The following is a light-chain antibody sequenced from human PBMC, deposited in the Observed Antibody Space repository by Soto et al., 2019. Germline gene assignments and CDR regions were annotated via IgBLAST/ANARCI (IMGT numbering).Light chain of an antibody. CDR3: LQYHHVWS. CDR1: QNIYSN. Sequence: IVMTQSPATLSVSPGERATLSCRASQNIYSNIAWYQQRPGQAPRLLIYRASTMAPGVPDRFSGSGSGTDFTLSISSLKSEEFAVYACLQYHHVWSFGRGTQVEIK. CDR2: RAS. J-gene: IGKJ4*01. V-gene: IGKV3-15*01.